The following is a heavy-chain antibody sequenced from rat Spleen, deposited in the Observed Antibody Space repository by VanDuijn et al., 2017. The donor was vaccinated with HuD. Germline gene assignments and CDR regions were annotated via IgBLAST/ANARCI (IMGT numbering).Heavy chain of an antibody. Sequence: EVQLVESGGGLVQPGRSLKLSCAASGFTFSNYGIHWIRQAPTKGLEWVASISPSGGTTYYRDSVKGRFTISSDNAKSTLYQQIDSLRSEYTATYYCATFIAIAAYYFDFWGQGVMVTVSS. CDR3: ATFIAIAAYYFDF. CDR1: GFTFSNYG. CDR2: ISPSGGTT. V-gene: IGHV5-19*01. J-gene: IGHJ2*01. D-gene: IGHD1-2*01.